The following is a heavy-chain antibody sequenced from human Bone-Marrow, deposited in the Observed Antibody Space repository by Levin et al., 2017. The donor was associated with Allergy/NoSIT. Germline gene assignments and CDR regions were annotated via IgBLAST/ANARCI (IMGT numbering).Heavy chain of an antibody. CDR2: TTDKTEYYNT. D-gene: IGHD3-10*02. Sequence: QAGGSLRLSCQVSGFSLSDHYMDWVRQAPGKGLEWVARTTDKTEYYNTAYAASVDGRFTISRDDSKNFLYLQMSRLKTEDTAVYFCARSRRLKAMFTWGQGTQVTVSS. CDR3: ARSRRLKAMFT. V-gene: IGHV3-72*01. CDR1: GFSLSDHY. J-gene: IGHJ5*02.